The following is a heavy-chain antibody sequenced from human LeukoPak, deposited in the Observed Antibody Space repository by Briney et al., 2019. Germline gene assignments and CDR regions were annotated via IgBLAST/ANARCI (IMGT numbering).Heavy chain of an antibody. CDR1: GFTFSSYG. V-gene: IGHV3-30*02. CDR3: AKGEDVYCSSTSCYTVGFDY. Sequence: GGSLRLSCAASGFTFSSYGMHWVRQAPGKGLEWVAFIRYDGSNKYYADSVKGRFTISRDNSKNTLYLQMNSLRAEDTAVYYCAKGEDVYCSSTSCYTVGFDYWGQGTLVTVSS. CDR2: IRYDGSNK. J-gene: IGHJ4*02. D-gene: IGHD2-2*02.